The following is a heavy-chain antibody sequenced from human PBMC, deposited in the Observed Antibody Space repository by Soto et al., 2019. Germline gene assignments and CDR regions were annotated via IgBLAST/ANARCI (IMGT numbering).Heavy chain of an antibody. Sequence: QTGGSLRLSCAASGFTFSSYGMHWVRQAPGKGLEGVAVIWYDGSNEYYADSVKGRFTISRDNPKNTLYLQMNSLRAEDTAVYYCVRDYSKTPYGFDSWGRGPLVIVSS. D-gene: IGHD4-17*01. J-gene: IGHJ4*02. V-gene: IGHV3-33*01. CDR2: IWYDGSNE. CDR1: GFTFSSYG. CDR3: VRDYSKTPYGFDS.